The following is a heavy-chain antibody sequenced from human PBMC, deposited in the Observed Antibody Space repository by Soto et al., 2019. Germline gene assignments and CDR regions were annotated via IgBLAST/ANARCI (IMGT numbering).Heavy chain of an antibody. CDR3: ARRPRVFDY. CDR2: LVPVFGTA. Sequence: QVQLVQSGAEVKKPGSSVKVSCKASGGTFSSLAISWVRQAPGQGLEWMGGLVPVFGTANYAQKFQDRVTITADKSTSASYMELSSLRSGDTAVYYCARRPRVFDYWGQGTRVTVSS. V-gene: IGHV1-69*06. J-gene: IGHJ4*02. CDR1: GGTFSSLA.